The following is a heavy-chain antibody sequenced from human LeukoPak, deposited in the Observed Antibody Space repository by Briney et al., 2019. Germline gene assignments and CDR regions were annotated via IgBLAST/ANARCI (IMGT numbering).Heavy chain of an antibody. D-gene: IGHD4-17*01. J-gene: IGHJ6*03. CDR1: GFTFSSYG. V-gene: IGHV3-23*01. CDR3: ARANDYGDPLPRYMDV. Sequence: GGSLRLSCAASGFTFSSYGMSWVRQAPGKGLEWVSAISGSGGSTYYADSVKGRFTISRDNSKNTLYLQMNSLRAEDTAVYYCARANDYGDPLPRYMDVWGKGTTVTVSS. CDR2: ISGSGGST.